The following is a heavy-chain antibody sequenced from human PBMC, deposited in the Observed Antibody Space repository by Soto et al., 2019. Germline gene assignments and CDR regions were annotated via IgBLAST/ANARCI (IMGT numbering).Heavy chain of an antibody. D-gene: IGHD1-20*01. J-gene: IGHJ4*02. CDR1: GFTVSNNY. CDR3: AKAKNDYNWDNRPPFDY. V-gene: IGHV3-53*01. CDR2: IYSGGYT. Sequence: GGSLRLSCAVSGFTVSNNYMSWVRQAPGKGLEGVSVIYSGGYTAYGDSVKGRFTISRDNSKNTLYLQMNSLRADDTAIYYCAKAKNDYNWDNRPPFDYWGQGTLVTVSS.